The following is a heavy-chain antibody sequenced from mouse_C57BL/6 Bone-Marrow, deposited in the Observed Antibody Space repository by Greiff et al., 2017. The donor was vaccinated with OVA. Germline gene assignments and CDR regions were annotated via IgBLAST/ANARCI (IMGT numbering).Heavy chain of an antibody. Sequence: EVKLMESGGGLVQPGDSLSLSCAASGFTFTNYYMSWVRQPPGKALEWLAFIRNKPNGSTTEYSASVKGRFTISRDTSQSILYLQMNALRAEDSATYYCARYKGRVAEDYFDYWGQGTALTVSS. CDR1: GFTFTNYY. V-gene: IGHV7-3*01. J-gene: IGHJ2*01. CDR2: IRNKPNGSTT. CDR3: ARYKGRVAEDYFDY. D-gene: IGHD1-1*01.